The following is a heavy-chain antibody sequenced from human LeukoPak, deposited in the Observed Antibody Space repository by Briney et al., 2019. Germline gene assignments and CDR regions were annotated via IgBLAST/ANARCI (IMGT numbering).Heavy chain of an antibody. CDR3: ARVITGTTWFDP. J-gene: IGHJ5*02. CDR1: GYTFTSYG. CDR2: ISAYNGNT. Sequence: ASVKVSCKASGYTFTSYGISWVRQAPGQGLEWMGRISAYNGNTNYAQKLQGRVTMTTDTSTSTAYMELRSLRSDDTAVYYCARVITGTTWFDPWGQGTLVTVSS. V-gene: IGHV1-18*01. D-gene: IGHD1-7*01.